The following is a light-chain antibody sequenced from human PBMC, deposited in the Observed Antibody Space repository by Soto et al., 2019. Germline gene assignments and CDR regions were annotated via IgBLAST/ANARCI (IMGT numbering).Light chain of an antibody. CDR3: QQRSNWLT. J-gene: IGKJ4*01. V-gene: IGKV3-11*01. CDR2: DAS. CDR1: QSVSSY. Sequence: EIVLTQSPATLSLSPGERATLSCRASQSVSSYLAWYQQQPGQAPRLLIYDASNRATGIPARFSGSGSWTDFTLTISSLEPEDFAVYYCQQRSNWLTFGGGTKVEIK.